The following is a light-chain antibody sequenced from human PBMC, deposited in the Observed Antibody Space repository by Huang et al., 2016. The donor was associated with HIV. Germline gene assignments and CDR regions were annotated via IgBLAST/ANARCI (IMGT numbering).Light chain of an antibody. CDR3: QQYNDWPRT. V-gene: IGKV3-15*01. J-gene: IGKJ2*01. Sequence: EIVMTQSPATLSVSPGERATLTCRASQSVGGNLAWYQQKPGQAPRFLIYGASTRATGIPARCSGGGSGTEFTLTISSLQSEDFAVYFCQQYNDWPRTFGQGTKLEIK. CDR1: QSVGGN. CDR2: GAS.